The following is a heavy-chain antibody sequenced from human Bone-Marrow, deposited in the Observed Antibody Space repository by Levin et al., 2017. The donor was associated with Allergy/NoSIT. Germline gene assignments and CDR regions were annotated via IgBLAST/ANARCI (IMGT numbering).Heavy chain of an antibody. CDR1: GFTFSSYA. J-gene: IGHJ3*02. V-gene: IGHV3-23*01. D-gene: IGHD3-16*01. CDR3: AKRGKPWGDAFDI. CDR2: ISGSGGST. Sequence: QTGGSLRLSCAASGFTFSSYAMSWVRQAPGKGLEWVSAISGSGGSTYYADSVKGRFTISRDNSKNTLYLQMNSLRAEDTAVYYCAKRGKPWGDAFDIWGQGTMVTVSS.